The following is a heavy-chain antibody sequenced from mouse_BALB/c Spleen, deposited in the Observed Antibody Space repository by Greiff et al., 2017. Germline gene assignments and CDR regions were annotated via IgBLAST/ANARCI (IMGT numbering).Heavy chain of an antibody. D-gene: IGHD2-1*01. CDR1: GYTFTSYT. V-gene: IGHV1-4*01. J-gene: IGHJ2*01. Sequence: VQRVESGAELARPGASVKMSCKASGYTFTSYTMHWVKQRPGQGLEWIGYINPSSGYTNYNQKFKDKATLTADKSSSTAYMQLSSLTSEDSAVYYWAPIYDGNYGGYLDYWGQGTTLTVSS. CDR2: INPSSGYT. CDR3: APIYDGNYGGYLDY.